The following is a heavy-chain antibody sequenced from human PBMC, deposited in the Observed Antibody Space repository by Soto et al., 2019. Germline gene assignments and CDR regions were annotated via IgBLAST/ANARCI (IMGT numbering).Heavy chain of an antibody. Sequence: EVQLVESGGGLVKPGGSLRLSCAASGFTFSSYSMNWVRQAPGKGLEWVSSISSSSSYIYYADSVKGRFTISRDNAKNSLYLQMNSLRAEDTAVYYCARDGSVSYYYYGMDVWGQGTTVTVSS. D-gene: IGHD1-26*01. CDR2: ISSSSSYI. J-gene: IGHJ6*02. CDR1: GFTFSSYS. V-gene: IGHV3-21*01. CDR3: ARDGSVSYYYYGMDV.